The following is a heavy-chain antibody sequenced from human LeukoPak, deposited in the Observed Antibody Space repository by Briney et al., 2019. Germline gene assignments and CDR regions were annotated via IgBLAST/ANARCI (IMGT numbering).Heavy chain of an antibody. CDR2: ISGSGGST. CDR3: AKAGIAARLPYYFDY. J-gene: IGHJ4*02. Sequence: PGGSLRLSCAASGFTFSSYAMSWVRQAPGKGLEWVSAISGSGGSTYYADSVKGRFTISRDNSKNTLYLQMNSLRAKDTAVYYCAKAGIAARLPYYFDYWGQGTLVTVSS. V-gene: IGHV3-23*01. D-gene: IGHD6-6*01. CDR1: GFTFSSYA.